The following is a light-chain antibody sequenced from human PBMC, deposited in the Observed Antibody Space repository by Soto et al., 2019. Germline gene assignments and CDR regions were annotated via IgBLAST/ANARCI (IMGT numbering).Light chain of an antibody. CDR1: SSDVGSYNR. CDR2: QVS. CDR3: SSNTSSGTWV. V-gene: IGLV2-18*02. J-gene: IGLJ3*02. Sequence: QSVLTQPPSVSGSPGQSVTISCTGTSSDVGSYNRVSWYQQPPGTAPKLMICQVSNRPSGVPDRFSGSKSGNTASLTISGLQAEDEADYYCSSNTSSGTWVFGGGTKLTVL.